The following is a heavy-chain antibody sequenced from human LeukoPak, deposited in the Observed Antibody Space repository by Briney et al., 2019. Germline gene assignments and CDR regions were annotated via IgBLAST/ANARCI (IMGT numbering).Heavy chain of an antibody. CDR2: IYWNDDK. Sequence: SGPTLVEPTQTLTLTCTFSGFSLSTSGVGVGWIRQPPGKALEWLALIYWNDDKRYSPSLKSRLTITKDTSKNQVVLTMTNMDPVDTATYYCAHRSQVLVGATALYYFDYCGQGTLVTVSS. V-gene: IGHV2-5*01. D-gene: IGHD1-26*01. CDR1: GFSLSTSGVG. CDR3: AHRSQVLVGATALYYFDY. J-gene: IGHJ4*02.